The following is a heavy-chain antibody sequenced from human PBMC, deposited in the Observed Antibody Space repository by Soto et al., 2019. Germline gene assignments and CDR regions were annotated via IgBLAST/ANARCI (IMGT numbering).Heavy chain of an antibody. J-gene: IGHJ5*02. CDR3: TRRYNCSDNYFDP. Sequence: LSLTCTVSGASISVHSYYWTWIRQPPGKGLEWIGSSYYSGTTYFNPSLKSRATISVDTSKNQFSLRLTSVTAADTAIYYCTRRYNCSDNYFDPRGPGALVTVSS. CDR1: GASISVHSYY. V-gene: IGHV4-39*01. CDR2: SYYSGTT. D-gene: IGHD2-2*02.